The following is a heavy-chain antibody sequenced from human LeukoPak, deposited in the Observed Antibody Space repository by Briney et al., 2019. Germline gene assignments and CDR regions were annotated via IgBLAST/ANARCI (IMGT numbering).Heavy chain of an antibody. CDR2: IYYSGST. Sequence: SETLSLTCTVSGGSISSYYWSWIRQPPGKGLEWIGYIYYSGSTNYNPSLKSRVTISVDTSKNQFSLKLSSVTAADTAVYYCAGEYYYDSSGYYMAFDIWGQGTMVTVSS. CDR3: AGEYYYDSSGYYMAFDI. V-gene: IGHV4-59*01. D-gene: IGHD3-22*01. CDR1: GGSISSYY. J-gene: IGHJ3*02.